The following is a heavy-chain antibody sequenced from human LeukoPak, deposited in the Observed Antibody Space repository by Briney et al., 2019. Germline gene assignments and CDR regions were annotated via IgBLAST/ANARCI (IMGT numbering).Heavy chain of an antibody. CDR1: SCSITSGGYY. CDR2: IYYTGRT. CDR3: AARQRPAAIDY. Sequence: PSQTLSFTCTVSSCSITSGGYYWHWLRQPPGKGLEWIGYIYYTGRTYYNPSLKSRLTNSLDKSRNQFYLKLTSVTAADTAGYYCAARQRPAAIDYWGQGTLVTVSS. D-gene: IGHD2-2*01. V-gene: IGHV4-30-4*01. J-gene: IGHJ4*02.